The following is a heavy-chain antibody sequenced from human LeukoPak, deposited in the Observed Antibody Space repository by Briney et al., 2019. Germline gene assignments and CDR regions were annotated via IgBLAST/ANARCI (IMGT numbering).Heavy chain of an antibody. CDR1: GGSISSGGYY. J-gene: IGHJ3*02. CDR2: IYYSGST. D-gene: IGHD1-7*01. Sequence: PSETLSLTCTVSGGSISSGGYYWSWIRQHPGKGLEWIGSIYYSGSTYYNPSLKSRVTISVDTSKNQFSLKLSSVTAADTAVYYCARHGVRLELRAFDIWGQGTMVTVSS. V-gene: IGHV4-39*01. CDR3: ARHGVRLELRAFDI.